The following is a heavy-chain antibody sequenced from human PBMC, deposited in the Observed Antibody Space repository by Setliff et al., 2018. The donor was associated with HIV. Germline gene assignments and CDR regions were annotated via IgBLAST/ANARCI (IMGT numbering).Heavy chain of an antibody. J-gene: IGHJ4*02. V-gene: IGHV3-21*01. CDR3: AREFVALGNHFDK. Sequence: GWSLRLSCAASGFTFSSYSMNWVRQAPGKGLEWVSFISSTGAIIYYADSVRGRFTISRDNAKNSVYLQMNSLRADDTALYYCAREFVALGNHFDKWGQGTLVTVS. CDR1: GFTFSSYS. CDR2: ISSTGAII.